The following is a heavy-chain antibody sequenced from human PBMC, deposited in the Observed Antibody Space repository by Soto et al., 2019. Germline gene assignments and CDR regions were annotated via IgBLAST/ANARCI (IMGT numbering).Heavy chain of an antibody. J-gene: IGHJ5*02. CDR1: GYTFTSYG. CDR3: ARSRGHDSSGYYYVWFDP. D-gene: IGHD3-22*01. V-gene: IGHV1-18*01. CDR2: ISAYNGNT. Sequence: ASVKVSCKASGYTFTSYGISWVRQAPGQGLEWMGWISAYNGNTNYAQKLQGRVTMTTDTSTSTAYMELRSLRSDDTAVYYCARSRGHDSSGYYYVWFDPWGQGTLVTVSS.